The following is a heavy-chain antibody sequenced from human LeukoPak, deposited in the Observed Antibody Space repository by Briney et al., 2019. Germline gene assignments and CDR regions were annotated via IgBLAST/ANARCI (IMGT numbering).Heavy chain of an antibody. V-gene: IGHV4-39*07. Sequence: SETLSLTCTVSGGSISSSSYYWGWIRQPPGKGLEWIGSIYYSGSTYYNPSLKSRVTISVDTSKNQFSLKLSSVTAADTAVYYCARAWFGESGAFDIWGQGTMVTVSS. CDR1: GGSISSSSYY. D-gene: IGHD3-10*01. J-gene: IGHJ3*02. CDR2: IYYSGST. CDR3: ARAWFGESGAFDI.